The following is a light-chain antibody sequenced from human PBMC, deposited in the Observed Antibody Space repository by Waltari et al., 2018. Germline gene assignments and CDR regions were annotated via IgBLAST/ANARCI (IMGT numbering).Light chain of an antibody. CDR3: QQYNNYRT. Sequence: DVQMTQSPSPLSASVGDRVTIPCRASQSISNSLAWYQQKPGKAPKLLLYKASSLGSGVPSRFSGSGSGTEFTLTISSLQPDDFATYYCQQYNNYRTFGQGTKVEIK. J-gene: IGKJ1*01. V-gene: IGKV1-5*03. CDR2: KAS. CDR1: QSISNS.